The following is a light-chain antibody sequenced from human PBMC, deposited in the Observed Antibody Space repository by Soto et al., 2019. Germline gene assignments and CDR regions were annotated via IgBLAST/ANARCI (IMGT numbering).Light chain of an antibody. CDR1: SSDVGGYNY. Sequence: QSALTQPASVSGSPGQSITISCTGTSSDVGGYNYVSWYQQYPGKAPRLMIYEVSNRPSGVSNRFSGSKSGNTASLTISGLQAEDEADYYCSSYTICNSWVFGGGTQLTVL. J-gene: IGLJ3*02. V-gene: IGLV2-14*01. CDR2: EVS. CDR3: SSYTICNSWV.